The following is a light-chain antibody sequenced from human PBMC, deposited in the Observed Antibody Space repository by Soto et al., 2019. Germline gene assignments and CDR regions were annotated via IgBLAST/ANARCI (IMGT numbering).Light chain of an antibody. CDR2: DAS. J-gene: IGKJ3*01. CDR3: QQRDNWPPT. CDR1: QSVNTY. V-gene: IGKV3-11*01. Sequence: LLTQSPATLSLSAGQRATLSCRASQSVNTYLTWYQHKPGQAPRLLISDASNRATGIPARFSGSGSATDFTLTISSLEPEDFAVYYCQQRDNWPPTFGPGTTVEI.